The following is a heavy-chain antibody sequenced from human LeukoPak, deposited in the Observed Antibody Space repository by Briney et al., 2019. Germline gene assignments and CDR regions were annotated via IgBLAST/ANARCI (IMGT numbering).Heavy chain of an antibody. Sequence: GGSLRLSCEASGFTFSSYTLTWVRQAPGKGLEWVSSISSSSSGYIYYADSVKGRFTISRDNAKRSLSLQMNSLRDEDTAVYYCAKPLTGGGSWPPFDSWGQGTLVTVSS. V-gene: IGHV3-21*04. CDR3: AKPLTGGGSWPPFDS. CDR1: GFTFSSYT. J-gene: IGHJ4*02. D-gene: IGHD2-15*01. CDR2: ISSSSSGYI.